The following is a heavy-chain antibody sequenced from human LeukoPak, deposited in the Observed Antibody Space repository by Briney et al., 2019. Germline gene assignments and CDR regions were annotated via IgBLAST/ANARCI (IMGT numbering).Heavy chain of an antibody. CDR1: GGTFSSYA. CDR3: ARERGYCSGGSCYSMYYFDY. J-gene: IGHJ4*02. D-gene: IGHD2-15*01. V-gene: IGHV1-69*05. CDR2: IIPIFGTA. Sequence: ASVKVSCKASGGTFSSYAISWVRQAPGQGLEWMGGIIPIFGTASYAQKFQGRVTITTDESTGTAYMELSSLRSEDTAVYYCARERGYCSGGSCYSMYYFDYWGQGTLVTVSS.